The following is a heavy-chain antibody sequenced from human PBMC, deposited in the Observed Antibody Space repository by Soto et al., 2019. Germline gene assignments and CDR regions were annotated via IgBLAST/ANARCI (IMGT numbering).Heavy chain of an antibody. J-gene: IGHJ5*02. CDR1: GYAFTSYG. V-gene: IGHV1-18*01. CDR2: ISAYNGNT. D-gene: IGHD3-3*01. Sequence: GASVKVSCKAPGYAFTSYGISWVRQAPGQGLEWMGWISAYNGNTNYAQKLQGRVTMTTDTSTSTAYMELRSLRSDDTAVYYCARGTRSYYDFWSGYYTNWFDPWGQGTLVTVSS. CDR3: ARGTRSYYDFWSGYYTNWFDP.